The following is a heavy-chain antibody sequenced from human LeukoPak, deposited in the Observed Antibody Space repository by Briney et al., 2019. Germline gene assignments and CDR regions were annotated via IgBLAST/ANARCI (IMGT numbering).Heavy chain of an antibody. CDR3: ARITSWIVW. J-gene: IGHJ4*02. D-gene: IGHD2-2*01. CDR2: IYYSGST. Sequence: SETLSLTCAVYGGSFSDYYWGWIRQPPGKGLEWIGSIYYSGSTYYNPSLKSRVTISVDTSKNQFSLKLSSVTAADTAVYYCARITSWIVWWGQGTLVTVSS. V-gene: IGHV4-39*01. CDR1: GGSFSDYY.